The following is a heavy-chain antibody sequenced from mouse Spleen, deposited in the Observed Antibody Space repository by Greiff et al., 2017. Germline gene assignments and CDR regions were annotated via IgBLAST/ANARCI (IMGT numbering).Heavy chain of an antibody. J-gene: IGHJ4*01. CDR3: AREGLRRGYAMDY. D-gene: IGHD2-4*01. CDR1: GYTFTSYW. V-gene: IGHV1-7*01. CDR2: INPSSGYT. Sequence: QVQLKQSGAELAKPGASVKLSCKASGYTFTSYWMHWVKQRPGQGLEWIGYINPSSGYTKYNQKFKDKATLTADKSSSTAYMQLSSLTYEDSAVYYCAREGLRRGYAMDYWGQGTSVTVSS.